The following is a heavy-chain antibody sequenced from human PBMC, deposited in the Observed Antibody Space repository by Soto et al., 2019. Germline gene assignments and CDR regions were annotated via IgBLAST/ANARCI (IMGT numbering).Heavy chain of an antibody. D-gene: IGHD6-19*01. V-gene: IGHV4-59*01. J-gene: IGHJ4*02. Sequence: QVQLQESGPGLVKPSETLSLTCTVSGGSISNYYWSWIRRPPGKGLEWIGYIHYSGGATYNPSLKIRVSISVDTSKNQFSLRLSSVTAADTAVYYCARDEGSGLAYLDYWGQGTLVTVSS. CDR1: GGSISNYY. CDR3: ARDEGSGLAYLDY. CDR2: IHYSGGA.